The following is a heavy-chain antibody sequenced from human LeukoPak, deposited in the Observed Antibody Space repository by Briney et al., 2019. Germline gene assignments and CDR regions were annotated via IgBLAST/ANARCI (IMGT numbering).Heavy chain of an antibody. Sequence: GGSLRLSCTVSGFTVSSNSWSWVRQAPGKGLEWVSFIYSGGKTHSSDSVKGRFTISRDNSKNTLYLQMNSLRAEDTAVYYCARVVLLWFGESENYFDYWGQGTLVTVSS. D-gene: IGHD3-10*01. J-gene: IGHJ4*02. CDR2: IYSGGKT. CDR3: ARVVLLWFGESENYFDY. V-gene: IGHV3-66*01. CDR1: GFTVSSNS.